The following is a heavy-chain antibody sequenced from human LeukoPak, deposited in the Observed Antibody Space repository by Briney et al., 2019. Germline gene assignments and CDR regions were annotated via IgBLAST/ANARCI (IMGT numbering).Heavy chain of an antibody. J-gene: IGHJ4*02. D-gene: IGHD3-22*01. CDR3: ARDRGVDYYDSSGYSRLGDY. V-gene: IGHV1-18*01. CDR1: GYTFTNFG. Sequence: GASVKVSCKASGYTFTNFGISWVRQAPGQGLEWMGWISGYNGNTNYAQKLQGRVTMTTDTSTSTAYMELRSLRSDDTAVYYCARDRGVDYYDSSGYSRLGDYWGQGTLVTVSS. CDR2: ISGYNGNT.